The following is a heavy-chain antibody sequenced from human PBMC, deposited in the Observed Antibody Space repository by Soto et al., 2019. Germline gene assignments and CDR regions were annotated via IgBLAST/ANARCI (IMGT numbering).Heavy chain of an antibody. D-gene: IGHD4-4*01. CDR1: GGTFSSYT. CDR2: IIPILGIA. CDR3: ATTSVTTVAYYYYMDV. J-gene: IGHJ6*03. Sequence: QVQLVQSGAEVKKPGSSVKVSCKASGGTFSSYTMSWVRQAPGQGLEWMGRIIPILGIANYAQKFQGRVTITADKSTSTAYMELSSLRSEDTAVYYCATTSVTTVAYYYYMDVWGKGTTVTVSS. V-gene: IGHV1-69*02.